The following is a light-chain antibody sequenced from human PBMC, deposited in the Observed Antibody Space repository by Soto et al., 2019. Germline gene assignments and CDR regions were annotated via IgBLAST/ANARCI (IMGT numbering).Light chain of an antibody. Sequence: EIVLTQSPGTLSLSPGERATLSCRASQSVSSSYLAWYQQKPGQAPRLLIYGASSRATGIPDRFSGSESGTDFTLTISRLEPEDFAVYYCHHYDSSPLTFGGGTTVEIK. CDR2: GAS. J-gene: IGKJ4*01. V-gene: IGKV3-20*01. CDR1: QSVSSSY. CDR3: HHYDSSPLT.